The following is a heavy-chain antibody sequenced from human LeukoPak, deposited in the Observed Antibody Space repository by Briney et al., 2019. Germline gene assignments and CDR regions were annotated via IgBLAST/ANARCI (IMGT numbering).Heavy chain of an antibody. V-gene: IGHV4-30-4*01. CDR1: GGSISSGDYY. Sequence: SQTLSLTCTVSGGSISSGDYYWSWIRQPPGKGLEWIGYIYYSGSTYYNPSLKSRVTISVDTSKNQFSLKLSSVTAADTAVYYCASAAVTPSSWFDPWGQGALVTVSS. D-gene: IGHD4-17*01. CDR3: ASAAVTPSSWFDP. J-gene: IGHJ5*02. CDR2: IYYSGST.